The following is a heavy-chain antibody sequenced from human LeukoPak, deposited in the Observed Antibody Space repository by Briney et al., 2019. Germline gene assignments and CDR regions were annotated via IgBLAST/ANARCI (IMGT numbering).Heavy chain of an antibody. J-gene: IGHJ4*02. D-gene: IGHD6-13*01. CDR1: GGSFSGYY. Sequence: PSETLSLTCVVYGGSFSGYYWSWIRQPPGKGLEWIGEINHSGSTYYNPSLKSRVTISVDTSKNQFSLKLSSVAAADTAVYYCASSIAAAVDYWGQGTLVTVSS. CDR2: INHSGST. CDR3: ASSIAAAVDY. V-gene: IGHV4-34*01.